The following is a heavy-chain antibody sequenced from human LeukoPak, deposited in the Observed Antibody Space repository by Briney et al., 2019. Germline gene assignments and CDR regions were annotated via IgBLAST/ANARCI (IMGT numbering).Heavy chain of an antibody. D-gene: IGHD6-19*01. CDR3: AKDNSRVAGNPDY. CDR2: ITSTSSTI. Sequence: QSGGSLRLSCAASGFTFSSYSMNWVRQAPGKGLEWVSYITSTSSTIFYADSVKGRFTISRDNAKNSLYLQMNSLRAEDTALYYCAKDNSRVAGNPDYWGQGTLVTVSS. CDR1: GFTFSSYS. V-gene: IGHV3-48*04. J-gene: IGHJ4*02.